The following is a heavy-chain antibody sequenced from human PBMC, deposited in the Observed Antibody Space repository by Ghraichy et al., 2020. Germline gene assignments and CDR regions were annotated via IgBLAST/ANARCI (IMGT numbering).Heavy chain of an antibody. V-gene: IGHV3-33*01. D-gene: IGHD2-15*01. Sequence: LSLTCAASGFTFSSYGMDWVRQAPGKGLEWVALIWYDGRDRYYAESVRGRFTISRDDSKNTLYLQMNSLRAEDTAVYHCARENNYSGGGGGMDVWGQGTTVTVSS. CDR2: IWYDGRDR. CDR1: GFTFSSYG. J-gene: IGHJ6*02. CDR3: ARENNYSGGGGGMDV.